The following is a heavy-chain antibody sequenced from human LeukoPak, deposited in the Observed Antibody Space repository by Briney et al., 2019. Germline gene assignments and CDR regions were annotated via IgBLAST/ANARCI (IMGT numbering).Heavy chain of an antibody. D-gene: IGHD6-13*01. CDR3: AKRPGSSSWRGGDAFDI. Sequence: SVKVSCKASGGTFSSYAINWVRRAPGQGLEWMGRIIPILGIANYAQKFQGRVTITADKSTSTAYMELSSLRSEDTAVYYCAKRPGSSSWRGGDAFDIWGQGTMVTVSS. CDR1: GGTFSSYA. J-gene: IGHJ3*02. V-gene: IGHV1-69*04. CDR2: IIPILGIA.